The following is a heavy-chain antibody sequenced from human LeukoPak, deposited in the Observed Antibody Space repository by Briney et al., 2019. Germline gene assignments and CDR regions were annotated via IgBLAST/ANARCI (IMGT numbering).Heavy chain of an antibody. CDR2: IYYSGST. Sequence: SETLSLTCTVCGGSISSYYWSWIRQPPGKGLEWIGYIYYSGSTYYNPSLKSRVTISVDTSKNQFSLKLSSVTATDTAVYYCARGTRSSSIAARLVYWGQGTLVTVPS. V-gene: IGHV4-59*12. D-gene: IGHD6-6*01. CDR1: GGSISSYY. CDR3: ARGTRSSSIAARLVY. J-gene: IGHJ4*02.